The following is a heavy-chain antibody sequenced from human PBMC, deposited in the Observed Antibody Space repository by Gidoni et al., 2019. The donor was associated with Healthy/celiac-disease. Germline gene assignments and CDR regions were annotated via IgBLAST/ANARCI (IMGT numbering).Heavy chain of an antibody. CDR2: IKQEGSEK. V-gene: IGHV3-7*03. CDR1: GFTVSSYW. D-gene: IGHD3-3*01. J-gene: IGHJ2*01. CDR3: ATRLLRFLEWSTRGRYFDL. Sequence: EVQLVESGGGLVQPGGSLRRSCAASGFTVSSYWRSWVRQAPGKGLEWVANIKQEGSEKYYVDSVKGRFTISRDNAKNSLYLQMNSLRAEGTAVYYCATRLLRFLEWSTRGRYFDLWGRGTLVTVSS.